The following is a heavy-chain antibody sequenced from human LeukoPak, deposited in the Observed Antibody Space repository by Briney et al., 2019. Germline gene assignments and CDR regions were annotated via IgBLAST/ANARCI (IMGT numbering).Heavy chain of an antibody. Sequence: SETLSLTCTVSGGSISSLYWSWIRQPPGKGLEWIGYISYRGRTNYNPSLQSRVTISVDTSKNQFSLRVSSVTAADTAVYYCARDYYYDSSSEDAFDIWGQGTMVTVSP. CDR1: GGSISSLY. J-gene: IGHJ3*02. V-gene: IGHV4-59*11. CDR2: ISYRGRT. D-gene: IGHD3-22*01. CDR3: ARDYYYDSSSEDAFDI.